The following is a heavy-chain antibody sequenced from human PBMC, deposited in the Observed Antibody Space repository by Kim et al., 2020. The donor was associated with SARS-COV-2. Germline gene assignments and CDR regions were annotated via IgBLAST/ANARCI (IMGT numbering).Heavy chain of an antibody. CDR3: AKLRGRGDGYNYHEY. D-gene: IGHD5-12*01. V-gene: IGHV3-9*01. J-gene: IGHJ4*02. CDR1: GFTFGDYA. CDR2: ISWDSVNI. Sequence: GGSLRLSCVASGFTFGDYAMHWVRQTPGKGLEWVSGISWDSVNIDYADSVKGRFTISRDNAKNSLYLQMNSLRAEDTAFYYCAKLRGRGDGYNYHEYWGQGTLVTVSS.